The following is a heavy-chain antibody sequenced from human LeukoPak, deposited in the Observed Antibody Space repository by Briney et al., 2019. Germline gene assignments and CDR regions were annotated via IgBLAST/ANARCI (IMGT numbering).Heavy chain of an antibody. CDR1: GFTFSSYA. J-gene: IGHJ5*02. V-gene: IGHV3-23*01. CDR2: ISGSGGST. CDR3: AKGDILPNWFDP. D-gene: IGHD3-9*01. Sequence: GGFLRLSCAASGFTFSSYAMNWVRQAPGKGLEWVSAISGSGGSTYYADSVKGRFTISRDNSKNTLYLQMNSLRAEDTAVYYCAKGDILPNWFDPWGQGTLVTVSS.